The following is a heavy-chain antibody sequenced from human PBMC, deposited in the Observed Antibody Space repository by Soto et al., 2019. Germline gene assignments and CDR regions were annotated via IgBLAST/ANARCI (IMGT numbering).Heavy chain of an antibody. J-gene: IGHJ5*02. V-gene: IGHV1-69*06. CDR2: IIPIFGTA. CDR1: GGTFSSYA. D-gene: IGHD3-22*01. CDR3: AGDSSGTDWFDP. Sequence: QVQLVQSGAEVKKPGSSVKVSCKASGGTFSSYAISWVRQAPGQVLEWMGGIIPIFGTANDAQKFQGRVAITADKSTSTAYMELSSLRSEDTAVYYCAGDSSGTDWFDPWGQGTLVTVSS.